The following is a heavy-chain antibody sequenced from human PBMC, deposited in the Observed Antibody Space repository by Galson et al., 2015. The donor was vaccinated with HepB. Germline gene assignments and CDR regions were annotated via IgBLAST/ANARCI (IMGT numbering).Heavy chain of an antibody. Sequence: PALVKPTQTLTLTCSFSGFSLSTSGVGVGWIRQPPGKALEWLALIYWNDDKRYSPSLKSRLTITKDTSKNHVVLTMTNMDPVDTATYYCVHSKRDFWSGYYVYWGQGTLVTVSS. CDR1: GFSLSTSGVG. V-gene: IGHV2-5*01. J-gene: IGHJ4*02. D-gene: IGHD3-3*01. CDR3: VHSKRDFWSGYYVY. CDR2: IYWNDDK.